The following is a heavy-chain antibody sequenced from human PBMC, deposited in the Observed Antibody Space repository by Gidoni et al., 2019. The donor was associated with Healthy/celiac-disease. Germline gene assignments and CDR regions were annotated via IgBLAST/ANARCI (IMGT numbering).Heavy chain of an antibody. Sequence: EVQLVESGGGLVQHGGSLRLSCAASGFNFSSYAMSAVRQAPGKGLEWVSAMSVSGGSTYYADSVKGRFTISRDNSKNTLYLQMNSLRAEDTAVYYCAKGGGYGDEKTLYYFDYWGQGTLVTVSS. CDR3: AKGGGYGDEKTLYYFDY. D-gene: IGHD4-17*01. V-gene: IGHV3-23*04. J-gene: IGHJ4*02. CDR1: GFNFSSYA. CDR2: MSVSGGST.